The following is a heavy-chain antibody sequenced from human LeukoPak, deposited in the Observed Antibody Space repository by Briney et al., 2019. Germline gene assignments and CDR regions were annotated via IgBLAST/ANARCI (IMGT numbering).Heavy chain of an antibody. CDR2: ISTYSGNT. J-gene: IGHJ3*02. CDR3: ARRGFGRSWAFDI. CDR1: GYTFTNYG. V-gene: IGHV1-18*01. D-gene: IGHD3-10*01. Sequence: ASVKVSCKASGYTFTNYGISWVRQAPGQGLEWMGWISTYSGNTNYAQKFQGRVTMTTDTSTSTAYMELRSLRSDDTAVYYCARRGFGRSWAFDIWGQGTMVTVSS.